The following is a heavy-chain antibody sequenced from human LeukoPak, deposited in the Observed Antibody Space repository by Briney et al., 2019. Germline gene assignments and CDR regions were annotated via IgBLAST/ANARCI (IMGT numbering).Heavy chain of an antibody. V-gene: IGHV4-34*01. CDR1: GRSSSGYS. Sequence: SETLSLACAVFGRSSSGYSCRWSRDPPRKGLEWIGEINHRGSPSYTPSLKSQVPISVDTSKNQSSLKLGSGTAADTAVYYCARGRYSPTRAFYFDYWGEGTLVTVSA. D-gene: IGHD3-16*02. CDR2: INHRGSP. CDR3: ARGRYSPTRAFYFDY. J-gene: IGHJ4*02.